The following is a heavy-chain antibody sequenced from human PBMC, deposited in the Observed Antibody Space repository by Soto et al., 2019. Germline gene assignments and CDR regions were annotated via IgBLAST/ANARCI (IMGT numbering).Heavy chain of an antibody. Sequence: AGSLRLTCAASGVTFSNYCMHWVRQPPAKGLVWVSRSNSDGSGTSYADSVKSRFTISTDNARNTLYFQINSLAAEDTTVYYFTRDSTTDTADYGPTDARYMWGPGTMVTVSS. V-gene: IGHV3-74*01. J-gene: IGHJ3*02. CDR3: TRDSTTDTADYGPTDARYM. CDR2: SNSDGSGT. CDR1: GVTFSNYC. D-gene: IGHD4-17*01.